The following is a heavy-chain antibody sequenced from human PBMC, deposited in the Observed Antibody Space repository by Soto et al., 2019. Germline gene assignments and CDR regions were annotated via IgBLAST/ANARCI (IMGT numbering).Heavy chain of an antibody. Sequence: ASVKVSCKASGYTFTSYGISWVRQAPGQGLEWMGWISAYNGNTNYAQKLQGRVTMTTDTSTSTAYMELSSLRSEDTAVYYCARDRDDSNWFDPWGQGTLVTVSS. D-gene: IGHD3-3*01. CDR2: ISAYNGNT. J-gene: IGHJ5*02. CDR1: GYTFTSYG. CDR3: ARDRDDSNWFDP. V-gene: IGHV1-18*01.